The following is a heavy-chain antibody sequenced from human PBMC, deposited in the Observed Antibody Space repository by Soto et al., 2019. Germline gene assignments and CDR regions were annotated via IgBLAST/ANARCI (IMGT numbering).Heavy chain of an antibody. J-gene: IGHJ6*02. CDR1: GGSVRTGSYH. Sequence: SQTLPHPCTVSGGSVRTGSYHWNWIRQPPGKGLEWIGYIYYSGSTNYNPSLKSRVTISVDTSKNQFSLKLTSVTAADTAVYYCARAVVQGSPPYYGMDVWGQGTTVTVSS. CDR3: ARAVVQGSPPYYGMDV. V-gene: IGHV4-61*01. D-gene: IGHD1-26*01. CDR2: IYYSGST.